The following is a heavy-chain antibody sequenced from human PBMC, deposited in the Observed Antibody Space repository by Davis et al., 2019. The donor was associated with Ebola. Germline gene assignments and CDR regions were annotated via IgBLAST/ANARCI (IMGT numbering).Heavy chain of an antibody. J-gene: IGHJ6*02. CDR3: AREEATDGMDV. Sequence: PSETLSLTCAVYGGSISGYYWSWIRQPPGKGLEWIGEINHSGSTNYNPSLKSRVTISVDTSKNQFSLKLSSVTAADTAVYYCAREEATDGMDVWGQGTTVTVSS. CDR1: GGSISGYY. D-gene: IGHD5-12*01. CDR2: INHSGST. V-gene: IGHV4-34*01.